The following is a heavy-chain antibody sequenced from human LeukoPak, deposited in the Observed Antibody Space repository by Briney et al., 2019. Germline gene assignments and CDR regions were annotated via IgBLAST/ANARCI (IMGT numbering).Heavy chain of an antibody. J-gene: IGHJ4*02. D-gene: IGHD6-13*01. CDR3: ATIAAAGTGGY. CDR1: GGTFSSYA. V-gene: IGHV1-69*05. Sequence: ASVKVSCKASGGTFSSYAISWVRQAPGQGLEWMGGIIPIFGTANYAQKFQGRVTITTDESTSTAYMELSSLRSEDTAVYYCATIAAAGTGGYWGQGTLVTVSS. CDR2: IIPIFGTA.